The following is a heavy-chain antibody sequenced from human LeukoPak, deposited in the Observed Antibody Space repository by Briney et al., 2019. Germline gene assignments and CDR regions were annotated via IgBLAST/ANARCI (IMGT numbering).Heavy chain of an antibody. CDR2: INPNSGGT. CDR1: GYTFTGYY. J-gene: IGHJ5*02. V-gene: IGHV1-2*02. Sequence: ASVKVSCKASGYTFTGYYMHWVRQAPGQGLEWMGWINPNSGGTNYAQKFQGRATMTRDTSISTAYMELSRLRSDDTAVYYCARETSTRTSQWFGELLSIFDPWGQGTLVTVSS. CDR3: ARETSTRTSQWFGELLSIFDP. D-gene: IGHD3-10*01.